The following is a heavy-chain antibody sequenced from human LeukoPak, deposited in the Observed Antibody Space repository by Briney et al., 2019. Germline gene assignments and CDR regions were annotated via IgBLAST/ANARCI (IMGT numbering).Heavy chain of an antibody. CDR1: GFTFDNYA. CDR3: ARDMFSVAGPDLDC. J-gene: IGHJ4*02. CDR2: ISWDSGSI. Sequence: GGSLRLSCAASGFTFDNYAMHWVRQTPGKGLEWVSGISWDSGSINYADSVKGRFTISRDNAKNSLFLQMNSLRTEDTALYYCARDMFSVAGPDLDCWGQGTQATVSS. V-gene: IGHV3-9*01. D-gene: IGHD6-19*01.